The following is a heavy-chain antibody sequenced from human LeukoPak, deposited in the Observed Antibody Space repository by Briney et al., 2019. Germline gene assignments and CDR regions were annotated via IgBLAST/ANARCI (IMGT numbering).Heavy chain of an antibody. CDR1: GGSINSSSYY. D-gene: IGHD2-2*01. J-gene: IGHJ4*02. Sequence: PSETLSLTCTVSGGSINSSSYYWRWIRQPPGKGLEWIGSIYYSGSTYYNPSLKSRVTISVDTSNNQFSLKLSSVTAADTAVYYCARVYCSRTSCYLDYWGQGTLVTVSS. CDR3: ARVYCSRTSCYLDY. V-gene: IGHV4-39*07. CDR2: IYYSGST.